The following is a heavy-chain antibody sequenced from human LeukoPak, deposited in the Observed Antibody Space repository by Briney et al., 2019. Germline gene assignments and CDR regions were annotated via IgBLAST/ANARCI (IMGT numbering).Heavy chain of an antibody. J-gene: IGHJ5*02. D-gene: IGHD2-2*01. Sequence: GGSLRLSCAASGFTFSSYAMHWVRQAPGKGLEWVAVVSYDGRNQYHADPVKGRFTISRDNSKNTLYLQMNSLRAEDTAVYYCAKCLVPAAIGWFDPWGQGTLVTVSS. CDR2: VSYDGRNQ. V-gene: IGHV3-30-3*02. CDR1: GFTFSSYA. CDR3: AKCLVPAAIGWFDP.